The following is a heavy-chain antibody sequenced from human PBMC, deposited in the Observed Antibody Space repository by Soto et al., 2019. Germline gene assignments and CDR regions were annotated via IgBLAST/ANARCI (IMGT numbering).Heavy chain of an antibody. CDR3: AKGFEGRYCSSTSCYDAFDI. V-gene: IGHV3-9*01. Sequence: EVQLVESGGGLVQPGRSLRLSCAASGFTFDDYAMHWVRQAPGKGLEWVSGISWNSGSIGYADSVKGRFTISRDNAKNSLYRQMNSLRAEDTALYSFAKGFEGRYCSSTSCYDAFDIWGQGTMVTVSS. J-gene: IGHJ3*02. CDR2: ISWNSGSI. D-gene: IGHD2-2*01. CDR1: GFTFDDYA.